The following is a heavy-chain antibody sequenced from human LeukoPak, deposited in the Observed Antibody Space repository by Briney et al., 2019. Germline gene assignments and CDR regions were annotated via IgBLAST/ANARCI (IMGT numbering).Heavy chain of an antibody. CDR2: MYTGGST. J-gene: IGHJ4*02. V-gene: IGHV3-66*01. CDR1: GFTVSSNY. D-gene: IGHD2-2*01. Sequence: GGSLRLSCAASGFTVSSNYMSWVRQAPGKGLEWVSVMYTGGSTYYADSVKGRFTISRDNSKNTLYLQMNSLRAEDTAVYYCARVMGRYCSSTSCYVDYWGQGTLVTVSS. CDR3: ARVMGRYCSSTSCYVDY.